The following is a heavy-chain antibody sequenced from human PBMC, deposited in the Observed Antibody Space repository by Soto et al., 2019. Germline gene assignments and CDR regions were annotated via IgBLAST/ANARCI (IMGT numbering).Heavy chain of an antibody. Sequence: ASVKVSCKASGYTFTSYAMHWVRQAPGQRLKGLEWITVANGNTNYSQKSQGRVTITRDTSASTAYMELSSLRSEDTAVYYCARDLADFWSGYNYYYYYYMDVWGKGTTVTVSS. J-gene: IGHJ6*03. CDR2: ITVANGNT. V-gene: IGHV1-3*01. D-gene: IGHD3-3*01. CDR3: ARDLADFWSGYNYYYYYYMDV. CDR1: GYTFTSYA.